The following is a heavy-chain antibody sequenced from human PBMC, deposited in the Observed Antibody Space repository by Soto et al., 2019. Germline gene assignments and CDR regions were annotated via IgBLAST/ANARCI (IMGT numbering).Heavy chain of an antibody. CDR2: FDPEDGET. J-gene: IGHJ4*02. D-gene: IGHD3-9*01. CDR1: GGTFSSYT. V-gene: IGHV1-24*01. Sequence: ASVKVSCKASGGTFSSYTVSWVRQAPEKGLEWMGGFDPEDGETIYAQKFQGRVTMTEDTSTDTAYMELSRLRSEDTAVYYCATSKRLTGYYPINAFDYWGQGTLVTVSS. CDR3: ATSKRLTGYYPINAFDY.